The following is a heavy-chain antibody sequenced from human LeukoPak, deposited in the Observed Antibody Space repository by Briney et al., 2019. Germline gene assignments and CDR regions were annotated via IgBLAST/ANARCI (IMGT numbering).Heavy chain of an antibody. D-gene: IGHD3-3*01. CDR3: ARTIWSGYFHGYDY. J-gene: IGHJ4*02. Sequence: ASVKVSCKASGGTFISYAISWVRQAPGQGLEWMGWISAYNGNTNYAQKLQGRVTMTTDTSTSTAYMELRSLRSDDTAVYYCARTIWSGYFHGYDYWGQGTLVTVSS. CDR1: GGTFISYA. V-gene: IGHV1-18*01. CDR2: ISAYNGNT.